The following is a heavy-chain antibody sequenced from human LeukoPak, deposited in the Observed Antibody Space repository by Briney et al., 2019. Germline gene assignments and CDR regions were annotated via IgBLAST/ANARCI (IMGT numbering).Heavy chain of an antibody. CDR3: ARQGAGEVVVVPAAMLNFDY. CDR1: GGSISSSSYY. CDR2: IYYSAST. Sequence: SETLSLTCTVSGGSISSSSYYWGWIRQPPGKGLEWIGSIYYSASTYYNPSLKSRVTISVDTSKNQFSLKLSSVTAADTAVYYCARQGAGEVVVVPAAMLNFDYWGQGTLVTVSS. J-gene: IGHJ4*02. D-gene: IGHD2-2*01. V-gene: IGHV4-39*01.